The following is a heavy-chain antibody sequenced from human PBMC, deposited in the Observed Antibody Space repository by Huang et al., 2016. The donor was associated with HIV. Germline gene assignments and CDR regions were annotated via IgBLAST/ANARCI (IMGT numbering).Heavy chain of an antibody. CDR1: GFDFRKYS. D-gene: IGHD3-22*01. Sequence: EVQLVDSGRALVQPGGSLKLSCVVSGFDFRKYSMNWVRQAPGRGLEWGSYSSGTSSNIDYADAGKGRFTISRDNAKNSVFLQRRSLRAEDTALYYCARTEMEYYYGSSGYYPDYWGQGTQVTVSS. J-gene: IGHJ4*02. CDR2: SSGTSSNI. V-gene: IGHV3-48*01. CDR3: ARTEMEYYYGSSGYYPDY.